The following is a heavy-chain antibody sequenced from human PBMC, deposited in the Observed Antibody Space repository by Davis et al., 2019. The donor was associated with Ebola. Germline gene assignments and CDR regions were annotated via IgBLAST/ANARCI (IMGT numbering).Heavy chain of an antibody. CDR3: ARLEAARVGWFDP. CDR1: GGSFSGYC. J-gene: IGHJ5*02. V-gene: IGHV4-34*01. D-gene: IGHD6-25*01. CDR2: INHSGST. Sequence: SETLSLTCAVYGGSFSGYCWSWIRQPPGKGLEWIGEINHSGSTNYNPSLKSRVTISVDTSKNQFSLNLSPVTAADTAVYYCARLEAARVGWFDPWGQGTLVTVSS.